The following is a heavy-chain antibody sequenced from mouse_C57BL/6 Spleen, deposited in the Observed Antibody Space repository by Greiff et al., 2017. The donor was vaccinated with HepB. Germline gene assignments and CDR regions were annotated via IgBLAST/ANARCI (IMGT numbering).Heavy chain of an antibody. CDR2: IYPGDGDT. V-gene: IGHV1-80*01. CDR3: ARPYYYGSSYYAMDY. Sequence: QVQLQQSGAELVKPGASVKISCKASGYAFSSYWMNWVKQRPGKGLEWIGQIYPGDGDTNYNGKFKGKATLTAAKSSSTAYMQLSSLTSEDSAVYFCARPYYYGSSYYAMDYWGQGTSVTVSS. D-gene: IGHD1-1*01. J-gene: IGHJ4*01. CDR1: GYAFSSYW.